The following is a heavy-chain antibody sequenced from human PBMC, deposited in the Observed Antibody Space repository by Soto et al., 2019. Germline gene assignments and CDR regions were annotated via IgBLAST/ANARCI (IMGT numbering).Heavy chain of an antibody. CDR2: ISYDGSNK. CDR1: GFTFSSYA. J-gene: IGHJ6*02. Sequence: QVHLVESGGGVVQPGRSLRLSCAASGFTFSSYAMHWVRQAPGKGLEWVAVISYDGSNKYHADSVKGRFTISRDNSENTXSLLMNSLSAEDTAVYYCATSTFVNYYDTSGYYSHYYYGMDVWGQGTTVTVSS. V-gene: IGHV3-30-3*01. D-gene: IGHD3-22*01. CDR3: ATSTFVNYYDTSGYYSHYYYGMDV.